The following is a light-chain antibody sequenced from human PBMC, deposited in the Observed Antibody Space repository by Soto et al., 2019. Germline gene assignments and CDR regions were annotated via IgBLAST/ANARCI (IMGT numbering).Light chain of an antibody. J-gene: IGKJ5*01. V-gene: IGKV1-5*03. CDR3: QQRSNWPQIT. CDR2: KAS. CDR1: QTISSW. Sequence: DIQTTQSPSTLSGSVGDRVTLTRRASQTISSWLAWYQQKPGKAPKLLIYKASTLKSGVPSRFSGSGSGTDFTLTISSLEPEDFAVYYCQQRSNWPQITFGQGTRLEIK.